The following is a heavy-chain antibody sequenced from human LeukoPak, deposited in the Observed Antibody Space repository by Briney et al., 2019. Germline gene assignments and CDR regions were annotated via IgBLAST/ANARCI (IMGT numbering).Heavy chain of an antibody. CDR3: ARSIPYGTTWYGRSDY. Sequence: GGSLRLSCAASGFTFSSYWMSWVRQAPGRGLEWVANIKQDGSEKYYVDSVKGRFTISRDNAKNSLYLQMNSLRAEDTAIYYCARSIPYGTTWYGRSDYWGQGTLVTVSS. CDR1: GFTFSSYW. CDR2: IKQDGSEK. J-gene: IGHJ4*02. V-gene: IGHV3-7*03. D-gene: IGHD6-13*01.